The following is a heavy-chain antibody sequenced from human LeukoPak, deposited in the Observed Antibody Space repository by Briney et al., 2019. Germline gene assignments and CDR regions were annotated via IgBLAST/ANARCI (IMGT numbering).Heavy chain of an antibody. D-gene: IGHD4-17*01. V-gene: IGHV3-23*01. Sequence: GGTLRLSCAASGFTFSSYGMGWVRQAPGKGLEWVSAISGSGGSTYYADSVKGRFTISRDNSKNTLYLQMNSLRAEDTAVYYCAKGGATVTTRWYFDLWGRGTLVTVSS. CDR2: ISGSGGST. CDR3: AKGGATVTTRWYFDL. J-gene: IGHJ2*01. CDR1: GFTFSSYG.